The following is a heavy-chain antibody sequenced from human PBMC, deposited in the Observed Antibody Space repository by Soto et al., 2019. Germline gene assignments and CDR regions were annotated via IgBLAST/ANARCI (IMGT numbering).Heavy chain of an antibody. Sequence: QVQLVQSGAEVKKPGSSVKVSCKASGGTFSSYTISWVRQAPGQGLEWMGRIIPILGIANYAQKFQGRVTITADKSTSTAYMDLSSLRSEDTAVYYCARDQAGGYDYVSIDYWGQGTLVTVSS. CDR1: GGTFSSYT. V-gene: IGHV1-69*08. CDR2: IIPILGIA. CDR3: ARDQAGGYDYVSIDY. D-gene: IGHD5-12*01. J-gene: IGHJ4*02.